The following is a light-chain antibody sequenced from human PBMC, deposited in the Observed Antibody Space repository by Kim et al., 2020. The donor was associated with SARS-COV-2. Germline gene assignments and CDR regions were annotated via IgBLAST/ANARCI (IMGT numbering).Light chain of an antibody. CDR1: QTISAY. V-gene: IGKV1-39*01. CDR2: DAS. J-gene: IGKJ5*01. CDR3: QQSSTTPIT. Sequence: ASIGDRVTITCRASQTISAYLNWYQQKPGKAPTLLIYDASTLESGVPSRFSGSGSGTDFTLTISSLQLDDFATYYCQQSSTTPITFGQGTRLEIK.